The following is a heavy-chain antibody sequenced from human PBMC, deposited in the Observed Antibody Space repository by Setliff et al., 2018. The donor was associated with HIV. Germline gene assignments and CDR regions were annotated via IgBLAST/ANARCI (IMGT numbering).Heavy chain of an antibody. D-gene: IGHD4-17*01. V-gene: IGHV1-69*05. CDR1: GGTFSSYA. CDR2: IIPIFGTT. J-gene: IGHJ4*03. Sequence: SVKVSCKASGGTFSSYAISWVRQAPGQGLEWMGGIIPIFGTTKYAQKFQGRVTITTDESTSTAYMELSSLRSEDTAVYYCARAPRDGNNYGYQPYYFDYWGQGTMVTVSS. CDR3: ARAPRDGNNYGYQPYYFDY.